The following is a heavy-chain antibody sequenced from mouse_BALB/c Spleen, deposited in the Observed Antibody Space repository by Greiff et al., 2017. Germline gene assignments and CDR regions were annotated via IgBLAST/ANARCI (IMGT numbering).Heavy chain of an antibody. D-gene: IGHD2-2*01. J-gene: IGHJ4*01. CDR3: AREIYYGYPKAMDY. CDR2: IYPGDGDT. Sequence: QVQLQQSGPELVKPGASVKISCKASGYAFSSSWMNWVKQRPGQGLEWIGRIYPGDGDTNYNGKFKGKATLTADKSSSTAYMQLSSLTSVDSAVYFCAREIYYGYPKAMDYWGQGTSVTVSS. V-gene: IGHV1-82*01. CDR1: GYAFSSSW.